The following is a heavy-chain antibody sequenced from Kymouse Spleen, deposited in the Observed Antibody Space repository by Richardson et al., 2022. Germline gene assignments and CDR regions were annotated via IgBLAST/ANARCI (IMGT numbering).Heavy chain of an antibody. D-gene: IGHD1-26*01. Sequence: EVQLVESGGGLVQPGGSLKLSCAASGFTFSGSAMHWVRQASGKGLEWVGRIRSKANSYATAYAASVKGRFTISRDDSKNTAYLQMNSLKTEDTAVYYCTSGSYYLFDYWGQGTLVTVSS. V-gene: IGHV3-73*02. CDR3: TSGSYYLFDY. J-gene: IGHJ4*02. CDR2: IRSKANSYAT. CDR1: GFTFSGSA.